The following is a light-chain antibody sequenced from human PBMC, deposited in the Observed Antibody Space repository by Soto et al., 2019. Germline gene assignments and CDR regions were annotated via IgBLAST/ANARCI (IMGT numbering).Light chain of an antibody. CDR2: EVN. CDR3: SSHAGSSNV. V-gene: IGLV2-8*01. CDR1: SSDVGGYNY. J-gene: IGLJ1*01. Sequence: QSALTQPPSASGSPGQSVAISCTGTSSDVGGYNYVSWYQQHPGKAPKLMIYEVNKRPSGVPDRFSGSKSGNTASLTVSGRQAEDEDDYYLSSHAGSSNVFATGTKVTVL.